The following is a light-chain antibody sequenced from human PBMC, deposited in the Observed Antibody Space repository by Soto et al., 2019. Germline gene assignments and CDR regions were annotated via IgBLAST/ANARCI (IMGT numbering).Light chain of an antibody. J-gene: IGLJ3*02. V-gene: IGLV2-14*01. CDR3: SSYTSSNTHWM. Sequence: QSALTQPASVSGSPGQSITISCTGTSSDVGGYNSVSWYQQHPGKAPKLMIYEVSNRPSGVSNRFSGSKCGNTASLTISGLQAEDEADYYCSSYTSSNTHWMFGGGTKLTVL. CDR1: SSDVGGYNS. CDR2: EVS.